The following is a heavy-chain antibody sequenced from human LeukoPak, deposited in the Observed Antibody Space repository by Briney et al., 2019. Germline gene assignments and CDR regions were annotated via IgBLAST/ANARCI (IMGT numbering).Heavy chain of an antibody. CDR1: GYNFISYD. D-gene: IGHD6-19*01. Sequence: SVKVSCKASGYNFISYDISWVRQAPGQGLEWMGGIIPIFGTANYAQKFQGRVTITADKSTSTAYMELSSLRSEDTAVYYCARGGYMAVAGNWFDPWGQGTLVTVSS. J-gene: IGHJ5*02. CDR2: IIPIFGTA. V-gene: IGHV1-69*06. CDR3: ARGGYMAVAGNWFDP.